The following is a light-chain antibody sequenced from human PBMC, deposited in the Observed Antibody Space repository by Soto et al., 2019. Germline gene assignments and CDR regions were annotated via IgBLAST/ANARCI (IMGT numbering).Light chain of an antibody. Sequence: EVVLTQSPATLSLSPGERATLSCRASQSVSNYFAWYQQKPGQAPRLLIYDASTRAAGIPARFSGSGSGTVFTLTIRKLEPDVFVVYCCQQRIDWPLTFGGGTQVEIK. V-gene: IGKV3-11*01. J-gene: IGKJ4*01. CDR1: QSVSNY. CDR2: DAS. CDR3: QQRIDWPLT.